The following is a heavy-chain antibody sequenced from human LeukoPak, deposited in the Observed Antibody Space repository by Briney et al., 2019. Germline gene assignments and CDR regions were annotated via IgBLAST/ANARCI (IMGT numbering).Heavy chain of an antibody. D-gene: IGHD2-2*01. CDR2: ISGSGGST. Sequence: GGSLRLSCAASGFTFSSYAMSWVRQAPGKGLEWVSAISGSGGSTYYADSVKGRFTISRDNSKNTLYLQMNSLRAEDTAVYYCAKTGEGHVVPAALFDYWGQGALVTVSS. J-gene: IGHJ4*02. CDR3: AKTGEGHVVPAALFDY. CDR1: GFTFSSYA. V-gene: IGHV3-23*01.